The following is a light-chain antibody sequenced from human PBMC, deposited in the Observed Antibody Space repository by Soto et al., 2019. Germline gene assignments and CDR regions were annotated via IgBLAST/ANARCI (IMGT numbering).Light chain of an antibody. CDR3: SSYTSSSTPV. V-gene: IGLV2-14*01. CDR1: SSDVGGYNY. CDR2: DVS. J-gene: IGLJ3*02. Sequence: QSVLTQPASVSGSPGQSITISCTGTSSDVGGYNYVSWYQQHPGTAPKLMIYDVSNRPSGVSNRFSGSKSGNTASLTISGLQDEDEADYYCSSYTSSSTPVFGGGTKLTVL.